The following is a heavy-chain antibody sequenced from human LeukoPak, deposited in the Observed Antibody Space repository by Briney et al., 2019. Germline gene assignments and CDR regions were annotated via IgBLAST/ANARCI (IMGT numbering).Heavy chain of an antibody. J-gene: IGHJ4*02. CDR2: ISGSGGST. D-gene: IGHD6-13*01. Sequence: PGGSLRLSCATSEFTFSSYAMSWARQAPGKGLEWVSAISGSGGSTYYADSVKGRFTISRDNSKKMLHLQMNSLRAEDTAVYYCAKPYGLGTYSSSWYYFDSWGQGTLVTVSS. V-gene: IGHV3-23*01. CDR3: AKPYGLGTYSSSWYYFDS. CDR1: EFTFSSYA.